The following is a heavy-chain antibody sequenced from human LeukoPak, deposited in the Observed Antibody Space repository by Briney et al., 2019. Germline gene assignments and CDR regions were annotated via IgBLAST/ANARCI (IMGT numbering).Heavy chain of an antibody. Sequence: PSETLSLTCTVSGGSIRSYYWSWIRQPPGKGLEWIGYIYNSGSTNYNPSLKSRVTISVDTSKNQFSLKLSSVTAADAAVYYCARQNSAPYSSSWLMDVWGQGTTVTVSS. D-gene: IGHD6-13*01. CDR2: IYNSGST. CDR3: ARQNSAPYSSSWLMDV. J-gene: IGHJ6*02. V-gene: IGHV4-59*08. CDR1: GGSIRSYY.